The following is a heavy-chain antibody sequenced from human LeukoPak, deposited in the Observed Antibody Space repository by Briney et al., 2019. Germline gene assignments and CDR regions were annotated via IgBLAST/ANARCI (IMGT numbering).Heavy chain of an antibody. CDR3: ARGTEIVVVIPYYFDY. CDR1: GYRFTSYW. Sequence: GGSLKISCKGSGYRFTSYWIGWVRQMPGKGLEWRGIIYPGDSDTRYSPSFQGQVTISADKSISTAYLQWSSLKASDTAMYYCARGTEIVVVIPYYFDYWGQGTLVTVSS. CDR2: IYPGDSDT. D-gene: IGHD3-22*01. J-gene: IGHJ4*02. V-gene: IGHV5-51*01.